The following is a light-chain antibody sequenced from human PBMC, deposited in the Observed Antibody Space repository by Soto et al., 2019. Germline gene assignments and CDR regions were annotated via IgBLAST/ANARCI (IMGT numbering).Light chain of an antibody. CDR3: SSYATSSVV. J-gene: IGLJ2*01. V-gene: IGLV2-14*03. Sequence: LTQPASVSGSPGQSIAISCTGTSSDVGAYNHVSWYQQHPGKAPKLMIYDVNSRPSGVSDRFSGSKSGNTASLTISGLQAEDEADYYCSSYATSSVVFGGGTKLTVL. CDR1: SSDVGAYNH. CDR2: DVN.